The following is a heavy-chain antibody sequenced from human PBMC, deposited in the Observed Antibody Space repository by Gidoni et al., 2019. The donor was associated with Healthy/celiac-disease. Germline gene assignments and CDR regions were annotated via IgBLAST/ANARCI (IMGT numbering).Heavy chain of an antibody. D-gene: IGHD4-17*01. CDR1: GFTFDDYG. CDR3: ARYKTTVTQHYYYYGMDV. CDR2: INWNGGST. Sequence: EVQLVESGGGVVRPGGSLRLSCAASGFTFDDYGMSWVRQAPGKGLEWVSGINWNGGSTGYADSVKGRFTISRDNAKNSLYLQMNSLRAEDTALYYCARYKTTVTQHYYYYGMDVWGQGTTVTVSS. V-gene: IGHV3-20*04. J-gene: IGHJ6*02.